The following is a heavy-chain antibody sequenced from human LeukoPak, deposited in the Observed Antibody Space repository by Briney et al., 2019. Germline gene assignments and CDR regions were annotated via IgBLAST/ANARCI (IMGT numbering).Heavy chain of an antibody. CDR2: IIPIFGTA. J-gene: IGHJ4*02. V-gene: IGHV1-69*05. CDR3: ARAVVPAAIRLDY. Sequence: GSSVKVSCKASGGTFSSYAISWVRQAPGQGLEWVGGIIPIFGTANYAQKFQGRVTITTDESTSTAYMELSSLRSGDTAVYYCARAVVPAAIRLDYWGQGTLVTVSS. D-gene: IGHD2-2*02. CDR1: GGTFSSYA.